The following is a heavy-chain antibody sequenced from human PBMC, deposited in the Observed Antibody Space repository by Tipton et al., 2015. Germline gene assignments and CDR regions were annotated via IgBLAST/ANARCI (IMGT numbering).Heavy chain of an antibody. Sequence: PGLVKPSETLSLTCTVSGGSISSYYWSWIRQPPGKGLEWIGYIYYSGSTNSNPSLESRVTISVDTSKNQFSLYLSSVTAADTAVYYCARDGGFTIFGVMHRGMDVWGQGTTVTVSS. J-gene: IGHJ6*02. V-gene: IGHV4-59*01. CDR3: ARDGGFTIFGVMHRGMDV. D-gene: IGHD3-3*01. CDR2: IYYSGST. CDR1: GGSISSYY.